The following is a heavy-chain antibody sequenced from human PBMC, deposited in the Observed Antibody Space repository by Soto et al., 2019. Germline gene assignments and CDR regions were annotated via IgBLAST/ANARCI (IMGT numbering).Heavy chain of an antibody. CDR1: GFSLSTSGVG. Sequence: QITLKESGPTLVKPTQTLTLTCTFSGFSLSTSGVGVGWFRQPLGKALEWLALIYCDDVQSYSPSLKSRLSLSKDSSKNQVVLTMSTMYPVDTATYYCAPRRIVGTSNWFDPRGQGTLVTVSS. D-gene: IGHD2-21*01. J-gene: IGHJ5*02. CDR3: APRRIVGTSNWFDP. V-gene: IGHV2-5*02. CDR2: IYCDDVQ.